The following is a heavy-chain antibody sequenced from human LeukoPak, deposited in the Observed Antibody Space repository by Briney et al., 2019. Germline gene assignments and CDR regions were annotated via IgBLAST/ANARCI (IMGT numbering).Heavy chain of an antibody. D-gene: IGHD1-1*01. Sequence: GASVKVSCKASGYTFTSYGISWVRQAPGQGLEWMGWISAYNGNTNYAQKLQGRVTMTTDTSTSTAYMELSSLRSEDTAVYYCARDSSVWNPINYFDYWGRGTLVTVSS. CDR3: ARDSSVWNPINYFDY. J-gene: IGHJ4*02. CDR1: GYTFTSYG. V-gene: IGHV1-18*01. CDR2: ISAYNGNT.